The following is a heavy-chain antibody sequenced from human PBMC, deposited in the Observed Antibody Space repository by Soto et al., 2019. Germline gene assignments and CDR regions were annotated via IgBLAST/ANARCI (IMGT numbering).Heavy chain of an antibody. J-gene: IGHJ6*02. CDR1: GFTFSSYG. Sequence: QVQLVESGGGVVQPGRSLRVSCAASGFTFSSYGIHWVRQAPGKGLEWVAVISYDGSNVYYADSVKGRFTISRDNSKNTLYLQMNSLRAEDTAVYYCAKSSISWASYYYYGMDVWGQGTTVTVSS. V-gene: IGHV3-30*18. CDR2: ISYDGSNV. CDR3: AKSSISWASYYYYGMDV. D-gene: IGHD6-13*01.